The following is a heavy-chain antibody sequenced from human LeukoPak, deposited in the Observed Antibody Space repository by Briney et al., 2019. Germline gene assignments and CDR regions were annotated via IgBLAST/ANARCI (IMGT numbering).Heavy chain of an antibody. CDR3: ARGYCSGGSCPNWFDP. V-gene: IGHV1-69*06. CDR2: IIPIFGTA. J-gene: IGHJ5*02. CDR1: GGTFSSYA. Sequence: ASVKVSCKASGGTFSSYAISWVRQAPGQGLEWMGGIIPIFGTANYSQKFQGRVTITADKSTSTAYMELSSLRSEDTAVYYCARGYCSGGSCPNWFDPWGQGTLVTVSS. D-gene: IGHD2-15*01.